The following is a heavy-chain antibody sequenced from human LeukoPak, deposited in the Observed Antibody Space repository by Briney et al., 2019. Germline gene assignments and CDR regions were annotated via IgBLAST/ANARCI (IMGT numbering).Heavy chain of an antibody. CDR2: ISGSAGST. J-gene: IGHJ4*02. V-gene: IGHV3-23*01. D-gene: IGHD3-22*01. CDR3: AMRSRGYFYDY. Sequence: PGGSLRLSCAASGFSFSNYAMSWVRQAPGMGLEWASGISGSAGSTYYADSVKGRFTISRDNSKNTLYLQMNSLRAEDTAVYYCAMRSRGYFYDYWGQGTLVTVSS. CDR1: GFSFSNYA.